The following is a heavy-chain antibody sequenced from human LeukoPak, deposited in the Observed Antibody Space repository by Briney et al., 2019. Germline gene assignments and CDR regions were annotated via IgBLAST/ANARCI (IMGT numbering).Heavy chain of an antibody. J-gene: IGHJ4*02. Sequence: GGSLRLSCAASGFNFGIYSLNWGRQAPGKGLEWLSYISAGSTIYYADSVKGRFTISRDNANNLLYLQMNSLRAEDTAVYYCARDLFGTYDSDYWGQGILVTVFS. V-gene: IGHV3-48*01. CDR2: ISAGSTI. CDR1: GFNFGIYS. CDR3: ARDLFGTYDSDY. D-gene: IGHD5-12*01.